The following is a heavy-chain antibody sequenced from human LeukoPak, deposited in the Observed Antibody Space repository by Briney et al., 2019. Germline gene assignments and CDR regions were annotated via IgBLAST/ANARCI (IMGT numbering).Heavy chain of an antibody. Sequence: ASVKVSCKASGGTFSNYAISWVRQAPGQGLEWMGGIIPIFGTGNYEQKFQGRVTITADESTSTAYKEMSSLRSEDTAVYYCARGPHSSSWNGMDVWGQGTTVTVSS. D-gene: IGHD6-13*01. J-gene: IGHJ6*02. CDR2: IIPIFGTG. CDR1: GGTFSNYA. CDR3: ARGPHSSSWNGMDV. V-gene: IGHV1-69*13.